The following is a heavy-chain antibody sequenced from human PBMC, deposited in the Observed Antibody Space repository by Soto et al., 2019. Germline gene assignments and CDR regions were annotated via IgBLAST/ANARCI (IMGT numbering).Heavy chain of an antibody. J-gene: IGHJ4*02. D-gene: IGHD3-22*01. CDR1: GFTFSSYA. CDR2: ISGSGGST. Sequence: PGGSLSLSCAASGFTFSSYAMNWVRQAPGKGLEWVSAISGSGGSTYYGDSVKGRFTISRDNSKNTLYLQMNSLRAEDTAVYYCAKVRADYYDSSGPIDYWGQGTLVTVSS. CDR3: AKVRADYYDSSGPIDY. V-gene: IGHV3-23*01.